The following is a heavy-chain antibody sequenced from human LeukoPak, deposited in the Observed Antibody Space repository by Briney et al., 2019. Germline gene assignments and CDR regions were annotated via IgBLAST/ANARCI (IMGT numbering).Heavy chain of an antibody. D-gene: IGHD3-10*01. CDR3: ARDPSFSVPYYYYGMDV. V-gene: IGHV3-53*01. CDR1: GFAVSSNY. J-gene: IGHJ6*02. Sequence: GGSLRLSCAASGFAVSSNYMSWVRQTPGKGLEWVSVIYSGGSTYYADSVKGRFTISRDNSKNTLYLQMNSLRAEDTAVYFCARDPSFSVPYYYYGMDVWGQGTTVTVSS. CDR2: IYSGGST.